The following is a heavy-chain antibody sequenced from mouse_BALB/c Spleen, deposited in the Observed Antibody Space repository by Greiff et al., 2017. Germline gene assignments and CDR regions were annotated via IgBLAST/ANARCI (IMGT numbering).Heavy chain of an antibody. V-gene: IGHV5-6*01. CDR1: GFTFSSYG. J-gene: IGHJ4*01. D-gene: IGHD2-3*01. Sequence: EVKLQESGGDLVKPGGSLKLSCAASGFTFSSYGMSWVRQTPDKRLEWVATISSGGSYTYYPDSVKGRFTISRDNAKNTLYLQMSSLKSEDTAMYYCARHSDGYYVYAMDYWGQGTSVTVSS. CDR3: ARHSDGYYVYAMDY. CDR2: ISSGGSYT.